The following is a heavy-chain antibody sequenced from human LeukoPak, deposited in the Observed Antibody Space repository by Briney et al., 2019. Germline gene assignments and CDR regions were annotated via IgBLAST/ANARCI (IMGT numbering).Heavy chain of an antibody. V-gene: IGHV1-18*01. Sequence: ASVKVSCKASGYTFTSYGISWVRQAPGQGLEWMGWISAYNGNTSYAQKLQGRVTMTTDTSTSTAYMELRSLRSDDTAVYYCARRIGYCSSTSCPYPHYYGMDVWGQGTTVTVSS. CDR3: ARRIGYCSSTSCPYPHYYGMDV. CDR2: ISAYNGNT. J-gene: IGHJ6*02. D-gene: IGHD2-2*01. CDR1: GYTFTSYG.